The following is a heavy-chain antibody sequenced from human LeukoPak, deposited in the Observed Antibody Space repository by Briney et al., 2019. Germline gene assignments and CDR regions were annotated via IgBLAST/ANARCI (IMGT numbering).Heavy chain of an antibody. D-gene: IGHD3-3*01. CDR2: INSDGSST. CDR1: GFTFSSYW. V-gene: IGHV3-74*01. J-gene: IGHJ4*02. Sequence: GGSLRLSCAASGFTFSSYWMHWVRQAPGKGLVWVSRINSDGSSTSYAGSVKGRFTISRDNAKNTLYLQMNSLRAEGTAVYYCARVADWSGYLQEYYFDYWGPGTLVTVSS. CDR3: ARVADWSGYLQEYYFDY.